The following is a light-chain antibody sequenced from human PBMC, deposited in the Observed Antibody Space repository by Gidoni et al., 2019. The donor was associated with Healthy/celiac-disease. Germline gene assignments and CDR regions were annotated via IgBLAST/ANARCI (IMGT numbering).Light chain of an antibody. J-gene: IGLJ2*01. CDR1: SGSIASNY. CDR2: EDN. V-gene: IGLV6-57*01. CDR3: QSYDSSNHVV. Sequence: NFMLPQHHSVPQSPGKTVNISCTRSSGSIASNYVQWCQQRPGSSPTTVIDEDNHRPSGVPDRFSASIDSSSTSASLTISGLKTEDEADYYCQSYDSSNHVVFGGGTKLTVL.